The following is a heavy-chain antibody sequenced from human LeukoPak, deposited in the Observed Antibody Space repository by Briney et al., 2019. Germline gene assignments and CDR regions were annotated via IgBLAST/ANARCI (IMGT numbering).Heavy chain of an antibody. Sequence: SETLSLTCGVYGGSFSGYYWSWIRQPPGKGQEWIGEINHSGSTNYNPSLKSRVTISVDTSKNQFSLKLSSVTAADTAVYYCAREEVVVAANAFDIWGQGTMVTVSS. CDR2: INHSGST. CDR3: AREEVVVAANAFDI. J-gene: IGHJ3*02. V-gene: IGHV4-34*01. CDR1: GGSFSGYY. D-gene: IGHD2-15*01.